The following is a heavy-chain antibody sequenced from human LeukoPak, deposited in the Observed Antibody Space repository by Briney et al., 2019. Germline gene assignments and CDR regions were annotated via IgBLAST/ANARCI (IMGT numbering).Heavy chain of an antibody. Sequence: PGGSLRLSCAASGFTFSSFGMHWVCQAPGKGLEWVAVISYDASNEYYADSVKGRFTISRDNSKNMLYLQMNSLRAEDTAVYYCAKDLNFGTYYYDRSGYYIFSPHAFDIWGQGTMVTVSS. D-gene: IGHD3-22*01. J-gene: IGHJ3*02. CDR2: ISYDASNE. CDR3: AKDLNFGTYYYDRSGYYIFSPHAFDI. CDR1: GFTFSSFG. V-gene: IGHV3-30*18.